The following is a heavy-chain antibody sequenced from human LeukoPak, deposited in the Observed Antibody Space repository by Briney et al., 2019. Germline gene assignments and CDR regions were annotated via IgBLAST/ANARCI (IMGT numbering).Heavy chain of an antibody. CDR1: GYSFTRYR. J-gene: IGHJ4*02. Sequence: GEALKISCKGSGYSFTRYRIGWVRQMPGKGLELVGIIYPCESDTRYSPSFQGQVTISADNSISTAYLQWSSLKASDTAMYYCARSTDTSGYYDLWDYWGQGTLVTVS. D-gene: IGHD3-22*01. CDR3: ARSTDTSGYYDLWDY. V-gene: IGHV5-51*01. CDR2: IYPCESDT.